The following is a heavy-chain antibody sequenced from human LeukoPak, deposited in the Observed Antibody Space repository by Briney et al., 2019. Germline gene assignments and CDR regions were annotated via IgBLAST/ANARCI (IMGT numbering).Heavy chain of an antibody. D-gene: IGHD2-2*01. V-gene: IGHV3-74*01. J-gene: IGHJ4*02. CDR2: INSDGSTT. CDR3: ARGDAYALNY. Sequence: PGRSLRLSCAASGFTFDDYAMHWVRQAPGKGLVWVSRINSDGSTTAYADSVKGRFTISRDNAKNTLYLQMSSLRAEDTAVYYCARGDAYALNYWGQGTLVTVSS. CDR1: GFTFDDYA.